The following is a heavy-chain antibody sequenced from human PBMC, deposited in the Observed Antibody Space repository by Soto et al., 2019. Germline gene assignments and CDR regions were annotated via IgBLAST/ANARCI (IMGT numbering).Heavy chain of an antibody. V-gene: IGHV4-4*02. CDR3: ARGAIVVVVAADFDY. D-gene: IGHD2-15*01. Sequence: SETLSLTCAVSGGSISSSNWWSWVRQPPGKGLEWIGEIYHSGSTNYNPSLKSRVTISVDKSKNQFSLKLSSVTAADTAVYYCARGAIVVVVAADFDYWGQGTLVTVSS. CDR2: IYHSGST. J-gene: IGHJ4*02. CDR1: GGSISSSNW.